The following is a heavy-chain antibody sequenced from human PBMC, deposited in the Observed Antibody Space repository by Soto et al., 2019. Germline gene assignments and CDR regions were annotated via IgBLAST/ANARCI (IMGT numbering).Heavy chain of an antibody. D-gene: IGHD6-13*01. CDR2: INPDTGGT. Sequence: QVRLLQSGAEVKKSGASVKVSCKASGYTFNAYYIHWMRQARGQGLERMGWINPDTGGTDYAHKFQGWVTMTRDTSITTAYMELASLKIDDTAVYYCARAIARDGSSWYRGGYDSWGQGTLVTVS. CDR3: ARAIARDGSSWYRGGYDS. J-gene: IGHJ4*02. CDR1: GYTFNAYY. V-gene: IGHV1-2*04.